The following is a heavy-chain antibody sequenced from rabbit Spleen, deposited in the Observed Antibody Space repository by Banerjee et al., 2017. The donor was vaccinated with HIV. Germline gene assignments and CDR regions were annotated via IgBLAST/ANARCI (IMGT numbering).Heavy chain of an antibody. CDR1: GFSFSNKVV. V-gene: IGHV1S40*01. D-gene: IGHD5-1*01. J-gene: IGHJ3*01. CDR3: ARFGDSGDGGALKL. Sequence: QSLEESGGGLVKPGASLTLTCTASGFSFSNKVVLCWVRQAPGKGLEWISCIAGSSSGFTYSATWAKGRFTISKTSSTTVTLQMTSLTAADTATYFCARFGDSGDGGALKLWGQGTLVTVS. CDR2: IAGSSSGFT.